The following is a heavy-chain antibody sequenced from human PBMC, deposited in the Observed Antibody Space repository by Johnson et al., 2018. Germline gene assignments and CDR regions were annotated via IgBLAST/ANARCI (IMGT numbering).Heavy chain of an antibody. D-gene: IGHD3-22*01. J-gene: IGHJ4*02. CDR1: GFTFSDYY. V-gene: IGHV3-11*04. CDR3: ARGRSGYFLDY. CDR2: ISSSGSSI. Sequence: QVQLVQSGGGLVKPGGSLRLSCAASGFTFSDYYMSWIRQAAGKGLEWVSYISSSGSSIYYTASVKGRFTISRDNAKNSVYLQMNSLRDEDTGGYYCARGRSGYFLDYWGQGTLVFVSS.